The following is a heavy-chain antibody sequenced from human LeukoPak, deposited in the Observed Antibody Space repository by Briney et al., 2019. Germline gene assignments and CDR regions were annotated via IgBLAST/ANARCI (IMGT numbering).Heavy chain of an antibody. D-gene: IGHD3-22*01. J-gene: IGHJ4*02. CDR3: VRLRRDSDTSGFYYYYDF. Sequence: GGSLRLSCAASGYTFSSYSINWVRQAPGKGLEWVSSISVRSNYIYYADSVRGRFRISRDDARDSLYLQMNSLRAEDTAVYYCVRLRRDSDTSGFYYYYDFWGQGTLVTVSS. CDR1: GYTFSSYS. CDR2: ISVRSNYI. V-gene: IGHV3-21*01.